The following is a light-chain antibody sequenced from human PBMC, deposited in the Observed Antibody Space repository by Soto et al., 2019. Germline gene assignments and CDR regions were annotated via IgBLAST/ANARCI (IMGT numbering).Light chain of an antibody. Sequence: TQPRSVSGFPGQSVTISCTGTSNDLGRYNYVTWYQQHPGEAPKLVMYDVAQRPAGVSDRISGDKSGKTASLTIAGLQAEDEATYYCCSYAGSDAVVFGRGTKVTVL. CDR1: SNDLGRYNY. V-gene: IGLV2-11*01. CDR3: CSYAGSDAVV. J-gene: IGLJ1*01. CDR2: DVA.